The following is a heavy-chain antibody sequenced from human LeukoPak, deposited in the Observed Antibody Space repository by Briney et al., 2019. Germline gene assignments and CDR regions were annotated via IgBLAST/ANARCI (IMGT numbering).Heavy chain of an antibody. CDR1: GYSFTSYW. V-gene: IGHV5-51*01. Sequence: GESLKISCKGSGYSFTSYWIGWVRQMPGKGLEWMGIIYPGDSDTRYSPSFQGQVTISADKSISTAYLQWSSLKASDTAMYYCARGPYDTMDRGANAPFDYWGQGTLVTVSS. D-gene: IGHD3-10*01. CDR3: ARGPYDTMDRGANAPFDY. CDR2: IYPGDSDT. J-gene: IGHJ4*02.